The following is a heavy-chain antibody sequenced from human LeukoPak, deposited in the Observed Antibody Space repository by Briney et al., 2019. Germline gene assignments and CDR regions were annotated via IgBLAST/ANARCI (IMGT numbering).Heavy chain of an antibody. V-gene: IGHV3-53*05. CDR2: IFSGGST. CDR3: AREGYYDSSSDY. CDR1: GFTVSSNY. Sequence: GGSLRLSCAASGFTVSSNYMNWVRQAPGKGLEWVSVIFSGGSTYYADSVKGRFTISRDNSKNTLYLQMNSLRAEDTAVYYCAREGYYDSSSDYWGQGTLVTVSS. D-gene: IGHD3-22*01. J-gene: IGHJ4*02.